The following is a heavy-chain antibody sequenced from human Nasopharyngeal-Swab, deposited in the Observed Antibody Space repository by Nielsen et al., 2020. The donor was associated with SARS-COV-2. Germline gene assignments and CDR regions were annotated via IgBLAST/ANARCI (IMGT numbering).Heavy chain of an antibody. Sequence: GGSLRLSCAASGFTFSSYAMHWVRQAPGKGLEWVAFISYDGSNKYYADSVKGRFTISRDNSKNTLYPQMNSLRAEDTAVYYCARDLKGNYADSGDYWGQGTLVTVSS. J-gene: IGHJ4*02. CDR1: GFTFSSYA. CDR2: ISYDGSNK. CDR3: ARDLKGNYADSGDY. V-gene: IGHV3-30-3*01. D-gene: IGHD4-11*01.